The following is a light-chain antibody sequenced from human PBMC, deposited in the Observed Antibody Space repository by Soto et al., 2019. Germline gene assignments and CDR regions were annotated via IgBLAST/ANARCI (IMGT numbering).Light chain of an antibody. Sequence: QSALTQPASVSGSPGQSITISCTGTSSDVGGYNYVSWYQHRPGKAPELIIYGDNNRPSGVSLRFSGSKSGNTASLTISGIQAEDEADYYCTSYTTISTLVVFGGGTKLTVL. CDR2: GDN. V-gene: IGLV2-14*03. CDR3: TSYTTISTLVV. J-gene: IGLJ2*01. CDR1: SSDVGGYNY.